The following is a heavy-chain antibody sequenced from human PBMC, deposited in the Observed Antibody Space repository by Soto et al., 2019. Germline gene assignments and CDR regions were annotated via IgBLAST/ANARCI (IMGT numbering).Heavy chain of an antibody. D-gene: IGHD5-18*01. CDR3: ARDNLRRGYSYGYYYYGMDV. V-gene: IGHV1-18*01. CDR2: ISAYNGNT. CDR1: GYTFTSYG. Sequence: ASVKVSCKASGYTFTSYGISWVRQAPGQGLEWMGWISAYNGNTNYAQKLQGRVTMTTDTSTSTAYMELRSLRSDDTAVYYCARDNLRRGYSYGYYYYGMDVWGQGTTVTVSS. J-gene: IGHJ6*02.